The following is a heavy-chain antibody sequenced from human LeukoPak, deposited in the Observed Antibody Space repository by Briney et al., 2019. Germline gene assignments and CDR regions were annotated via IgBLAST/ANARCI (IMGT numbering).Heavy chain of an antibody. Sequence: GGSLRLSCAASGFTFSSYAMHWVRQAPGKGLEYVSAISSNGGSTYYANSVKGRFTISRDNSKNTLYLQMGSLRAEDVAVYYCARDSGYYDFWSKGNWFDPWGQGTLVTVSS. CDR3: ARDSGYYDFWSKGNWFDP. D-gene: IGHD3-3*01. CDR2: ISSNGGST. CDR1: GFTFSSYA. J-gene: IGHJ5*02. V-gene: IGHV3-64*01.